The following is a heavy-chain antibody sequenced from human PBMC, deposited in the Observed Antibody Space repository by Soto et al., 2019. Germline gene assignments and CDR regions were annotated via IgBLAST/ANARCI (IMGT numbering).Heavy chain of an antibody. J-gene: IGHJ4*02. CDR1: GYTFTSYE. Sequence: VASVKGSCKTSGYTFTSYEVNWGRQATGQGLEWMGWMNPNSANTGYARKFQGRVSMTSTTSISTAYMELSSLRSEDTAMYYCARRIVGSEGVFDYWGQGTLVTVSS. CDR2: MNPNSANT. V-gene: IGHV1-8*01. D-gene: IGHD2-15*01. CDR3: ARRIVGSEGVFDY.